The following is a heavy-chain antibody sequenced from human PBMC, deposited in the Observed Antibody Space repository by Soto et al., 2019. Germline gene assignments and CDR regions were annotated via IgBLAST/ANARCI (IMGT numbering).Heavy chain of an antibody. CDR2: IWYDGDNK. Sequence: QVQLVESGGVVVQPGRSLRLSCGASGFTFSSYGMHWVRQAPGKGVEWVSSIWYDGDNKYYAVSVKGRITISRDNCRNTLFMQMNSLRADDTGLYDCVGGGNQNGWDYWGLGTQVTVSS. D-gene: IGHD3-16*01. CDR3: VGGGNQNGWDY. J-gene: IGHJ4*02. V-gene: IGHV3-33*01. CDR1: GFTFSSYG.